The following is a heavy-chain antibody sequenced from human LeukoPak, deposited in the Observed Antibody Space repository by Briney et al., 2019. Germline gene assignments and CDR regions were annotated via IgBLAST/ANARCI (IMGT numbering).Heavy chain of an antibody. V-gene: IGHV1-18*01. CDR3: AREAEGYVVLY. CDR1: GGTFSSYA. CDR2: ISAYNGNT. J-gene: IGHJ4*02. D-gene: IGHD2-2*01. Sequence: ASVKVSCKASGGTFSSYAISWVRQAPGQGLEWMGWISAYNGNTNYAQKLQGRVTMTTDTSTSTAYMELRSLRSDDTAVYYCAREAEGYVVLYWGQGTLVTVSS.